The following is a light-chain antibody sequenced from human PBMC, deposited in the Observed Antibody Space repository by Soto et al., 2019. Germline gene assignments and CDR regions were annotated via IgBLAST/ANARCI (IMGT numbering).Light chain of an antibody. CDR3: HQYAYAPLT. J-gene: IGKJ4*01. CDR2: NAL. V-gene: IGKV3-20*01. Sequence: EIVLTQSPATLSLSPGDSATLSCKASQRVGKNYLGWFQQKPGQATRFLIYNALNRATGITDRFSGSGAGTDFTLTIRRLELEDFAVYYCHQYAYAPLTFGGGTKLEIK. CDR1: QRVGKNY.